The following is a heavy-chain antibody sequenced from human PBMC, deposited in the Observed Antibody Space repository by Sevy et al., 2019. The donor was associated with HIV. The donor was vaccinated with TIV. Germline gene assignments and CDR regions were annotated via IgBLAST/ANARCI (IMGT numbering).Heavy chain of an antibody. V-gene: IGHV5-51*01. D-gene: IGHD3-9*01. CDR3: ARRFXDSTGYPQYFFDY. J-gene: IGHJ4*02. Sequence: GESLKISCRASGYRFSSYWIAWVRQVPGKGLEWMGIIYPDDSVIRYSPSLQGQVTISVDKSISTAYLQWSSLEASDTAMYFCARRFXDSTGYPQYFFDYWGQGTLVTVSS. CDR2: IYPDDSVI. CDR1: GYRFSSYW.